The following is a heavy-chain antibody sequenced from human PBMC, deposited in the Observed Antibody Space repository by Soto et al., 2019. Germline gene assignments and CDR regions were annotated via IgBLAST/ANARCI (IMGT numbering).Heavy chain of an antibody. Sequence: ASVKVSCKASGYTFRSYGISWVRQAPGQGLEWVGWISADTGNTNYSQKFQGRVTFTTDTSASTVYMELSRLTSEDTHVYYCARDRGPYCSGNKWLGYYFYAMDVRGQGTTVTSP. V-gene: IGHV1-18*01. D-gene: IGHD2-15*01. CDR2: ISADTGNT. J-gene: IGHJ6*02. CDR3: ARDRGPYCSGNKWLGYYFYAMDV. CDR1: GYTFRSYG.